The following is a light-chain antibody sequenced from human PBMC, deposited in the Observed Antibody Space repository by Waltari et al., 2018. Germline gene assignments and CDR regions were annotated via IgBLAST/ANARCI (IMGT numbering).Light chain of an antibody. CDR3: CSYAGRYNLV. Sequence: QSALTQPRSVSGSPGQSVTISCTATTSDVGDYNFVSWYQQHPGKAPKLMIYDVTKRPSGVPDRFSGSKSGNTASLTISGLQAEDEADYYCCSYAGRYNLVFGGGTMLTVL. J-gene: IGLJ2*01. CDR2: DVT. V-gene: IGLV2-11*01. CDR1: TSDVGDYNF.